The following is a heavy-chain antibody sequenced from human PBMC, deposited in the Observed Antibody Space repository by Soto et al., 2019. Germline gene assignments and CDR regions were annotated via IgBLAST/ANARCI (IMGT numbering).Heavy chain of an antibody. V-gene: IGHV3-21*04. CDR2: ISSSSSYI. D-gene: IGHD1-1*01. J-gene: IGHJ4*02. CDR1: GFTFSTYS. Sequence: GGSLRLSCAASGFTFSTYSMNWVRQAPGKGLEWVSSISSSSSYIYYADSVKGRFTISRDNAKNTLYLQMNSLRAEDTAVYYCAKPPVELERPYWGQGTLVTVSS. CDR3: AKPPVELERPY.